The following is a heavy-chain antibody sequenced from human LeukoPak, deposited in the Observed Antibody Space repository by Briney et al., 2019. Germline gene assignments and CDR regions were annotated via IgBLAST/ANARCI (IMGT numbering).Heavy chain of an antibody. CDR1: GYNFTTYW. CDR3: ARQECSGGICYDYYYGLDV. Sequence: KDGESLKISCKGSGYNFTTYWIAWVRQMPGKGLEWMGIIYPGDSDTRYSPSFQAQVTISADKSISSAYLQWASLKASDTAMYYCARQECSGGICYDYYYGLDVWGQGTTVTVSS. CDR2: IYPGDSDT. D-gene: IGHD2-15*01. V-gene: IGHV5-51*01. J-gene: IGHJ6*02.